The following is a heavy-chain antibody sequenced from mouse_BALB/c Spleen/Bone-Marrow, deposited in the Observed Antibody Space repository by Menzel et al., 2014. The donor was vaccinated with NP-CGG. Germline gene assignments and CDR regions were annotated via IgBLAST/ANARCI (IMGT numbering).Heavy chain of an antibody. Sequence: VQLQQSGPGLVKPSQSLSLPCTVTGYSITSDYACHWIRQFPGNKLEWMGYISYSGSTSYYPYLKSRISITQDTSKNQFFLQLNSVTNEDTATYYCARSADWYFGVWGAGTTVTVSS. CDR2: ISYSGST. J-gene: IGHJ1*01. V-gene: IGHV3-2*02. CDR1: GYSITSDYA. CDR3: ARSADWYFGV.